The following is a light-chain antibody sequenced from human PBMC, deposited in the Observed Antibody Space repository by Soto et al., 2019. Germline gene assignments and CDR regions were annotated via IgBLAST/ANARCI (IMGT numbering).Light chain of an antibody. CDR2: RNN. CDR3: AAWDDTVNGQV. Sequence: QSVLTQPPSASGTPGQRVSISCSGSRSNIGRNYVYWYQQLPGTAPKLLIQRNNERPSGVPERFSGSKSGTSVSLAISGLRSEDEATYYCAAWDDTVNGQVFGGGTQLTVL. V-gene: IGLV1-47*01. J-gene: IGLJ3*02. CDR1: RSNIGRNY.